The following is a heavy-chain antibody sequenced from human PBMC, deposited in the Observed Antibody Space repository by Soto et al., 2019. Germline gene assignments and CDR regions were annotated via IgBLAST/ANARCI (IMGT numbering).Heavy chain of an antibody. CDR3: PNGGPSDSRGYSLRGLDY. Sequence: LRLSCAASGCTFSSYAMSWVRQAPGKGLEWGSAISGRGGSTYYADAVRGRFTIAGDNSKNTRELQMNSLTSEDTAAYYCPNGGPSDSRGYSLRGLDYWGQGHLVTVSS. V-gene: IGHV3-23*01. J-gene: IGHJ4*02. D-gene: IGHD3-22*01. CDR1: GCTFSSYA. CDR2: ISGRGGST.